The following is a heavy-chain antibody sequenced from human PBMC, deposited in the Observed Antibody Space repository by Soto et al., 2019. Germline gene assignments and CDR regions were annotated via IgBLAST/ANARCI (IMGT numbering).Heavy chain of an antibody. CDR2: INAGNGNT. CDR1: GYTFTSYA. Sequence: ASVKVSCKASGYTFTSYAMHWVRQAPGQRLEWMGWINAGNGNTKYSQKFQGRVTITRDTSASTAYMELSSLRSEDTVVYYCAREGYYDSSGYTSRGAFDIWGQGTMVTVSS. V-gene: IGHV1-3*01. D-gene: IGHD3-22*01. CDR3: AREGYYDSSGYTSRGAFDI. J-gene: IGHJ3*02.